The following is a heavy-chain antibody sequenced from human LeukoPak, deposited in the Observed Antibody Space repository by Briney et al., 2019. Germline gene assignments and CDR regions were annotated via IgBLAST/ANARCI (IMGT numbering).Heavy chain of an antibody. CDR3: ARLAYGDYVGY. CDR1: GGSISSGSYY. Sequence: SETLSLTCTVSGGSISSGSYYWSWIRQPAGKGLEWIGRIYTSGSTNYNPSLKSRVTISVDTSKNQFSLKLSSVTAADTAVYYCARLAYGDYVGYWGQGTLVTVSS. V-gene: IGHV4-61*02. D-gene: IGHD4-17*01. CDR2: IYTSGST. J-gene: IGHJ4*02.